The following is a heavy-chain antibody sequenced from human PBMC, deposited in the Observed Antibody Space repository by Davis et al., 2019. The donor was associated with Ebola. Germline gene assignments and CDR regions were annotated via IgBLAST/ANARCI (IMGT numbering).Heavy chain of an antibody. D-gene: IGHD2-15*01. V-gene: IGHV3-30-3*01. CDR1: GFTFSTYA. CDR2: ISSDGSNK. CDR3: ARLYCSGRFCYSGVVSADAFDI. Sequence: GESLKISCAASGFTFSTYAMHWVRQVPGTGLEWVAVISSDGSNKYYAASVKGRFTISRDNSKNTLYLQMNSLRPEDTAVYYCARLYCSGRFCYSGVVSADAFDIWGQGTMVTVSS. J-gene: IGHJ3*02.